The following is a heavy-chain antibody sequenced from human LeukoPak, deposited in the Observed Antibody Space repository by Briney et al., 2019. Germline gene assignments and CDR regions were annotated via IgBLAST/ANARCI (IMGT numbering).Heavy chain of an antibody. CDR3: ARAGYGSGIYMDV. D-gene: IGHD3-10*01. V-gene: IGHV3-74*01. CDR2: INSDGSTT. Sequence: GGSLRLSCAASGFSFSSYWMHWVRHAPGKRLVWVSRINSDGSTTNYADSVKGRFTISRDNAKNTLYLQMNSLRAEDTAVYHCARAGYGSGIYMDVWGKGTAVTISS. CDR1: GFSFSSYW. J-gene: IGHJ6*03.